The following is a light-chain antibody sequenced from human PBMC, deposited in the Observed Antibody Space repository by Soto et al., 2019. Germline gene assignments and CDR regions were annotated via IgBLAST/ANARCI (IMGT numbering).Light chain of an antibody. V-gene: IGKV3-11*01. Sequence: EIVLTQSPATLSFSPGERATLSCRASQSVSSYLAWYQQKPGQAPRLLIYDASNRATGIPARFSGSGSGTDFTLTISRLEPEDFAVYYCQQYGSSRGQFGQGTKVDIK. CDR1: QSVSSY. CDR2: DAS. CDR3: QQYGSSRGQ. J-gene: IGKJ1*01.